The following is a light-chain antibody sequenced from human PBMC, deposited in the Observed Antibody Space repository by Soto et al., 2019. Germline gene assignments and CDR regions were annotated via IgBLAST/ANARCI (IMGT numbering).Light chain of an antibody. CDR3: QQYGSSSWT. CDR1: QSVSSY. Sequence: EIVMTQSPATLSVSPGERATLSCRASQSVSSYLAWYQQKPGQAPRLLIYDTSNRATGIPARFSGSGSGTDFTLTISSLEPEDFVVYYCQQYGSSSWTFGQGTKVDIK. J-gene: IGKJ1*01. CDR2: DTS. V-gene: IGKV3-11*01.